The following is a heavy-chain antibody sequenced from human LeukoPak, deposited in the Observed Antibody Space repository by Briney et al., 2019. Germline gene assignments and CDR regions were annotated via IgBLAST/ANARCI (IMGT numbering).Heavy chain of an antibody. J-gene: IGHJ6*03. D-gene: IGHD3-10*01. CDR3: ARRALYGSGRYYYYYYMDV. CDR1: GGSFSGYY. Sequence: SETLSLTCAVYGGSFSGYYWSWIRQPPGKGLEWIGEINHSGSTSYNPSLKSRVTISVDTSKNQFSLKLSSVTAADTAVYYCARRALYGSGRYYYYYYMDVWGKGTTVTVSS. V-gene: IGHV4-34*01. CDR2: INHSGST.